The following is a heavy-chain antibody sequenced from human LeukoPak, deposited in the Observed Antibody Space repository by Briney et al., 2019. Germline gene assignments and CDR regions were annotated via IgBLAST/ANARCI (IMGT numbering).Heavy chain of an antibody. CDR2: IYYSGST. CDR3: ARIGGYNWNEGYFDY. CDR1: GGSISSYY. D-gene: IGHD1-1*01. J-gene: IGHJ4*02. Sequence: SETLSLTCTVSGGSISSYYWSWIRQPPGKGLEWIGYIYYSGSTNYNPSLKSRVTISVDTSKNQFSLKLSSVTAADTAVYYCARIGGYNWNEGYFDYWGQGTPVTVSS. V-gene: IGHV4-59*01.